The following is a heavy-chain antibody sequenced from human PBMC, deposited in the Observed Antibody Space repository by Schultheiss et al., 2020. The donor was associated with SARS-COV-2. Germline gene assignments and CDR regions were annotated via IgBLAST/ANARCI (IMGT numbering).Heavy chain of an antibody. CDR3: ASDVLLWFGEPRYFDY. Sequence: GESLKISCAAAGFTFSNSDMNWVHQAPGKGLEWVSAISGSGGSTYYADSVKGRFTISRDNSKNTLYLQMNSLRAEDTAVYYCASDVLLWFGEPRYFDYWGQGTLVTVSS. CDR1: GFTFSNSD. CDR2: ISGSGGST. D-gene: IGHD3-10*01. V-gene: IGHV3-23*01. J-gene: IGHJ4*02.